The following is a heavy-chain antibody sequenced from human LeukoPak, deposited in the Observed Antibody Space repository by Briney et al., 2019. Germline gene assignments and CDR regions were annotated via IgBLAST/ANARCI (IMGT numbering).Heavy chain of an antibody. CDR2: INAGNGNT. CDR1: GYTFTSYA. D-gene: IGHD3-10*01. V-gene: IGHV1-3*01. Sequence: ASVKVSFKASGYTFTSYAMHWVRQAPGQRLEWMGWINAGNGNTKYSQKFQGRVTITRDTSISTAYMELSRLRSDDTAVYYCARSYYYGSGSYRPDYYFDYWGQGTLVTVSS. CDR3: ARSYYYGSGSYRPDYYFDY. J-gene: IGHJ4*02.